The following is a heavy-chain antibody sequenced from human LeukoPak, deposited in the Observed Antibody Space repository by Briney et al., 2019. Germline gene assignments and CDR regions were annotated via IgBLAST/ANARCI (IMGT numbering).Heavy chain of an antibody. J-gene: IGHJ4*02. CDR1: GGSISSDTYF. V-gene: IGHV4-39*01. CDR3: ASEAHGGGGFDS. Sequence: PSETLSLTCTVSGGSISSDTYFWGWIRQPPGKGLEWIANIYFTGNTYYNPSLKSRATISVDTSKNQFSLTLSSVTAADTAVYYCASEAHGGGGFDSWGQGTQVTVSS. CDR2: IYFTGNT. D-gene: IGHD3-16*01.